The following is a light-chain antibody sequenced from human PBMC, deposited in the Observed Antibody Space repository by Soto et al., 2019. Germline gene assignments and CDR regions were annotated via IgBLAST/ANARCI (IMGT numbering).Light chain of an antibody. CDR1: QSISSW. Sequence: DMQMTQSPSTLSASVGDRVSITCRASQSISSWLSWYQQKLVRAPRLLIYDACSLEIGCTSRFSGSGYGTEFTLTISSLQPDDFATYYCQQYNTYSSLTFGGGTKVDIK. CDR2: DAC. CDR3: QQYNTYSSLT. V-gene: IGKV1-5*01. J-gene: IGKJ4*01.